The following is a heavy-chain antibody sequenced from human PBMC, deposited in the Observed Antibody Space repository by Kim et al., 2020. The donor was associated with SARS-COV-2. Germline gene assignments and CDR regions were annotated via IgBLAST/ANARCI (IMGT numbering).Heavy chain of an antibody. D-gene: IGHD3-22*01. V-gene: IGHV4-34*01. CDR3: ARASTYYYDSSGYYWFDY. Sequence: SETLSLTCAVYGGSFSGYYWSWIRQPPGKGLEWIGEINHSGSTNYNPSLKSRVTISVDTSKNQFSLKLSSVTAADTAVYYFARASTYYYDSSGYYWFDYWGQGTLVTVSS. CDR2: INHSGST. J-gene: IGHJ4*02. CDR1: GGSFSGYY.